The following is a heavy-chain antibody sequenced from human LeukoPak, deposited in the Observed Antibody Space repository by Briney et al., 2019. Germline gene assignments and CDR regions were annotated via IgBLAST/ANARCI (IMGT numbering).Heavy chain of an antibody. Sequence: SVKVSCKASGGTFSSYAISWVRQAPGHGLEWMGRIIPIFGTANYAQKFQGRVTITTDESTSTAYMELSSLRSEDTAVYYCARDVRWELLEAGFDYWGQGTLVTVSS. CDR1: GGTFSSYA. D-gene: IGHD1-26*01. CDR3: ARDVRWELLEAGFDY. V-gene: IGHV1-69*05. CDR2: IIPIFGTA. J-gene: IGHJ4*02.